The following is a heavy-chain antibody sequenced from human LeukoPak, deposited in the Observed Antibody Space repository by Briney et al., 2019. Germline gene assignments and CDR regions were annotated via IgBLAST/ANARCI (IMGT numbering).Heavy chain of an antibody. CDR3: ARVRRSSSWYLSYYYMDV. CDR1: GFTFSSYA. V-gene: IGHV3-64*01. Sequence: GGSLRLSCAASGFTFSSYAMPWVRQAPGKGLEYVSAISSNGGSTYYANSVKGRFTISRDNSKNTLYLQMGSLRAEDMAVYYCARVRRSSSWYLSYYYMDVWGKGTTVTISS. J-gene: IGHJ6*03. CDR2: ISSNGGST. D-gene: IGHD6-13*01.